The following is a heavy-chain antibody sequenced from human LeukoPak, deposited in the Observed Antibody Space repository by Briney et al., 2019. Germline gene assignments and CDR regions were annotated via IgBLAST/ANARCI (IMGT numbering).Heavy chain of an antibody. J-gene: IGHJ4*01. CDR2: IYYNGST. CDR3: ARELTMDRGVTN. D-gene: IGHD3-10*01. V-gene: IGHV4-61*03. CDR1: GSTVSSGSYY. Sequence: SETLSLTCTVSGSTVSSGSYYWIWMRQPPGKGLECIGYIYYNGSTNYNPSLKSRVTISADTSNRHYSLKVKSVTAADTAVYYCARELTMDRGVTNWGHGTLVTVSS.